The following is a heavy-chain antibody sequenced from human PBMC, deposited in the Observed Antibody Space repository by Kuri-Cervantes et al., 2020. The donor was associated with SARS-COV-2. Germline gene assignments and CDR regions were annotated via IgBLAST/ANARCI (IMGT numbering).Heavy chain of an antibody. D-gene: IGHD4-11*01. CDR1: GFTFSSYE. CDR2: ISSGGSTI. Sequence: LSLTCAASGFTFSSYEMNWVRQAPGKGLEWVSYISSGGSTIYYADSVKGRFTISRDNAKNSLYLQMNSLRAEDTAVYYCATERYSGPYSWGQGTLVTVSS. V-gene: IGHV3-48*03. J-gene: IGHJ4*02. CDR3: ATERYSGPYS.